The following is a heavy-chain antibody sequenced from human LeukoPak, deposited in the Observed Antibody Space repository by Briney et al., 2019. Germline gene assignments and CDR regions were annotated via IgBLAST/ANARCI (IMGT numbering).Heavy chain of an antibody. Sequence: GASVKVSCKASGYTFTTHGINWVRQAPGQGLEWMGWISPHIANPKYGQKFQGRVTMTTDTFTTTAYMELSSLRSEDTAVYYCARDTYYDFWSGYYFGSGNWFDPWGQGTLVTVSS. CDR1: GYTFTTHG. V-gene: IGHV1-18*01. CDR2: ISPHIANP. J-gene: IGHJ5*02. D-gene: IGHD3-3*01. CDR3: ARDTYYDFWSGYYFGSGNWFDP.